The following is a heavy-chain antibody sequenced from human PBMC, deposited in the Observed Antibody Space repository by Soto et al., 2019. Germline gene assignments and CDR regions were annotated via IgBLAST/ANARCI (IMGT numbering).Heavy chain of an antibody. CDR2: TYYRSKWYN. Sequence: SQTLSLTCAISGDSVSRNSATWNWIRQSPSRGLEWLGRTYYRSKWYNDYAVSVKGRITINPDTSKNQFSLQMKSVTPEDTAVYYCTREEILAAYNWFDPWGQGTLVTVSS. J-gene: IGHJ5*02. CDR1: GDSVSRNSAT. CDR3: TREEILAAYNWFDP. D-gene: IGHD6-6*01. V-gene: IGHV6-1*01.